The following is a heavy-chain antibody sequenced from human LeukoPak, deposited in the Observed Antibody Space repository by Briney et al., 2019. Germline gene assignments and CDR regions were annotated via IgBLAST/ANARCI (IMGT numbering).Heavy chain of an antibody. J-gene: IGHJ5*02. V-gene: IGHV1-18*01. CDR1: GYTFTSYG. D-gene: IGHD6-6*01. CDR3: ARVRAIGSSSASRWFDP. Sequence: ASVKVSCKASGYTFTSYGISWVRQAPGQGLEWMGWISAYNGNTNYAQKLQGRVTMTTDTSTSTAYMELRSLRSDDTAVYYCARVRAIGSSSASRWFDPWGQGTLVTVSS. CDR2: ISAYNGNT.